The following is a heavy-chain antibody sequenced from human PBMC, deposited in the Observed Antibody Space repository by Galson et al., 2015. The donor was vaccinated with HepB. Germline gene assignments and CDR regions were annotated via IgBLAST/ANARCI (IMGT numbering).Heavy chain of an antibody. Sequence: SLRLSCAASGFTFSDFYMNWLRQAPGKGLEWVSHISTSSSYTYYADSVKGRFTISRDNAKNSLSLQMNSLRAEDTAVYYCARDKMVARELPGMDVWGQGTTVTVSS. CDR1: GFTFSDFY. J-gene: IGHJ6*02. V-gene: IGHV3-11*06. CDR2: ISTSSSYT. CDR3: ARDKMVARELPGMDV. D-gene: IGHD3-10*01.